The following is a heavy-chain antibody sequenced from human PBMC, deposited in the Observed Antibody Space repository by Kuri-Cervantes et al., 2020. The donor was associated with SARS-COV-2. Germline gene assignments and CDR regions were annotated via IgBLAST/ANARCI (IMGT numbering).Heavy chain of an antibody. CDR3: ARGPYYYDSSGYKLRSGPDY. J-gene: IGHJ4*02. Sequence: LRLSCTVSGGSISSGDYYWSWIRQPPGKGLEWIGYIYYSGSTYYNPSLKSRVTISVDTSKNQFSLKLSSVTAADTAVYYCARGPYYYDSSGYKLRSGPDYWGQGTLVTVSS. V-gene: IGHV4-30-4*01. D-gene: IGHD3-22*01. CDR1: GGSISSGDYY. CDR2: IYYSGST.